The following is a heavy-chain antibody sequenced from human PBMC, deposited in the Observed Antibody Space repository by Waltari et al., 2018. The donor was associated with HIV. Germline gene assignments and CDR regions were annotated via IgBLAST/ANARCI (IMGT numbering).Heavy chain of an antibody. CDR1: GGSISSYY. CDR3: ARGSESYDSSGYYWGDAFDI. CDR2: IYTSGST. D-gene: IGHD3-22*01. V-gene: IGHV4-4*07. Sequence: QVQLQESGPGLVKPSETLSLTCTVSGGSISSYYWSWIRQPAGKGLAWIGRIYTSGSTNYNPSLKSRVTMSVDTSKNQFSLKLSSVTAADTAVYYCARGSESYDSSGYYWGDAFDIWGQGTMVTVSS. J-gene: IGHJ3*02.